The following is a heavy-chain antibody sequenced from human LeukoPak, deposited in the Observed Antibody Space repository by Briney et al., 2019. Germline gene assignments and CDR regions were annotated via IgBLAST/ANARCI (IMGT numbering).Heavy chain of an antibody. Sequence: GGSLRPSCAASGFTFSSYAMSWVRQAPGKGLEWVSAISGSGGSTYYADSVKGRFTISRDNSKNTLYLQMNSLRAEDTAVYYCAKDEGLVGATTFDYWGQGTLVTVSS. V-gene: IGHV3-23*01. J-gene: IGHJ4*02. CDR3: AKDEGLVGATTFDY. CDR2: ISGSGGST. D-gene: IGHD1-26*01. CDR1: GFTFSSYA.